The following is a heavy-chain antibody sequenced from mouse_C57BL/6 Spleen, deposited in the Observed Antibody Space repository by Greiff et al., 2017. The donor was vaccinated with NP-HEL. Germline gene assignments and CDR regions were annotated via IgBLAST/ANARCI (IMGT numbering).Heavy chain of an antibody. CDR1: GYSFTSYY. CDR2: IYPGSGNT. Sequence: QVHVKQSGPELVKPGASVKISCKASGYSFTSYYIHWVKQRPGQGLEWIGWIYPGSGNTKYNEKFKGKATLTADTSSSTAYMQLSSLTSEDSAVYYCARSPYYGSSYWYFDVWGTGTTVTVSS. CDR3: ARSPYYGSSYWYFDV. J-gene: IGHJ1*03. D-gene: IGHD1-1*01. V-gene: IGHV1-66*01.